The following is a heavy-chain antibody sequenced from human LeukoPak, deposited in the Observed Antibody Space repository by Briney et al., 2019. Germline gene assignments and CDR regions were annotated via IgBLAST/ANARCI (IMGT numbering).Heavy chain of an antibody. CDR3: ARSVSGSYYNVLFDY. CDR1: GYSFTSYW. V-gene: IGHV5-51*01. J-gene: IGHJ4*02. CDR2: IYPGDSDT. D-gene: IGHD3-10*01. Sequence: GESLKISCKGSGYSFTSYWIGWVRQMPGKGLEWMGIIYPGDSDTRYSPSFQGQVTISADKSISTAYLQWSSLKASDTAMYYCARSVSGSYYNVLFDYWGQGTLVTVSS.